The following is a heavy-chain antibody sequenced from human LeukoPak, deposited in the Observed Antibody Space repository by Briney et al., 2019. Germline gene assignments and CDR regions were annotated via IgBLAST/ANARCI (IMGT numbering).Heavy chain of an antibody. J-gene: IGHJ4*02. D-gene: IGHD3-10*01. CDR1: GFTFTYYT. CDR3: ARDFYGSGTSVY. Sequence: GGSLRLSCAASGFTFTYYTMNWVRQAPGKGLEGVSSISGSSSDIYYADSVKGRFTISRDNAKNSLYLQMNSLRAEDTAVYFCARDFYGSGTSVYWGQGTLLTVSS. V-gene: IGHV3-21*01. CDR2: ISGSSSDI.